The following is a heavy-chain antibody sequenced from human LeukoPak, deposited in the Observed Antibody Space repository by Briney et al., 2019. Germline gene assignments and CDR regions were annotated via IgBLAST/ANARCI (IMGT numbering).Heavy chain of an antibody. Sequence: GGSLRLSCAPSVFTANSNYMSWVRQAPGKGLEWVSVIYNDGGTYYTDSVKGRFTISRDNSKNTLYLQMNSLRAEDTAVYYCAKDRDIVVVPSFDQWGQGTLVTVSS. CDR3: AKDRDIVVVPSFDQ. CDR1: VFTANSNY. J-gene: IGHJ4*02. D-gene: IGHD2-2*01. V-gene: IGHV3-53*01. CDR2: IYNDGGT.